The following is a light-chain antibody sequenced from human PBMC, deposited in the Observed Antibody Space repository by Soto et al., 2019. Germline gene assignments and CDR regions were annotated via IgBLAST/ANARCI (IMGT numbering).Light chain of an antibody. J-gene: IGKJ1*01. CDR1: QSISNW. CDR2: HAS. Sequence: DIQMTQAPSALPAPLGDRFTITCRASQSISNWLAWYQQKPGTAPKVLIYHASNLQSGVPSRFSGSGSGTEFTLTIRSLKPDDFATYYCHQYNSYSFGQGTKVDIK. V-gene: IGKV1-5*01. CDR3: HQYNSYS.